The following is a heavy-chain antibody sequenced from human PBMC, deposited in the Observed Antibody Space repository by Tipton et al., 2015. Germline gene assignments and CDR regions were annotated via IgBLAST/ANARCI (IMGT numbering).Heavy chain of an antibody. CDR3: ARAESHGFKM. CDR2: IKPDGSES. J-gene: IGHJ3*02. Sequence: VQLVQSGGGLVQPGGSLRLSCAASGFTFSNYWMTWVRQAPGKGLEWVANIKPDGSESYYVDSVRGRFTISRDNTQNSLFLQMNSLKAEATAVYYCARAESHGFKMCGQGTMVTVSS. V-gene: IGHV3-7*03. CDR1: GFTFSNYW.